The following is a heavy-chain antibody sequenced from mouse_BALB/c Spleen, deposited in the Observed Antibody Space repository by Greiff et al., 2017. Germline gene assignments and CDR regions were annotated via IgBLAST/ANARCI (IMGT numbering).Heavy chain of an antibody. J-gene: IGHJ3*01. CDR1: GFTFSDYY. D-gene: IGHD1-1*01. CDR2: ISDGSSYT. CDR3: ARGDYYGSSYWFAY. V-gene: IGHV5-4*02. Sequence: EVKLMESGGGLVKPGGSLKLSCAASGFTFSDYYMYWVRQTPEKRLEWVATISDGSSYTYYPDSVKGRFTISRDNAKNNLYLQMSSLKSEDTAMYYCARGDYYGSSYWFAYWGQGTLVTVSA.